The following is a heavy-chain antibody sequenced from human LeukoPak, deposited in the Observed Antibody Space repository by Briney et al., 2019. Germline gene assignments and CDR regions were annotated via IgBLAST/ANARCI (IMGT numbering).Heavy chain of an antibody. CDR2: SRNRANSYTT. J-gene: IGHJ4*02. CDR3: TRGNLYDPDF. D-gene: IGHD1-1*01. CDR1: GFTFSDHY. V-gene: IGHV3-72*01. Sequence: GGSLRLSCAASGFTFSDHYMDWVRQTPEKGLEWVGRSRNRANSYTTEYAAPVKDRFIISRDDSTNSLHLQMNSLKTEDTAVYYCTRGNLYDPDFWGQGTLVIVSS.